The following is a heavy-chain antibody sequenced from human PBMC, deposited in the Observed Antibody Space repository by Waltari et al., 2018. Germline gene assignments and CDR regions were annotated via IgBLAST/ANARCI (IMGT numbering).Heavy chain of an antibody. CDR1: GAATSSSYW. J-gene: IGHJ4*02. CDR2: IHQSGRT. Sequence: QVQLQESGPGLGKPSGTRSLTRVVSGAATSSSYWWSWVRQSPGKGLEWLGEIHQSGRTYSTPSLQSRVSISVDKSKNQFSLSLSFVDDADTAVYYCAADRGNGLYFDYWGQGTLVTVSS. CDR3: AADRGNGLYFDY. V-gene: IGHV4-4*02. D-gene: IGHD2-8*01.